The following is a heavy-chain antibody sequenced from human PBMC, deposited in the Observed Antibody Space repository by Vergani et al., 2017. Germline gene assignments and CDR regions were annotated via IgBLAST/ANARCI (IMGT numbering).Heavy chain of an antibody. CDR2: TRNKANSYTT. J-gene: IGHJ3*02. D-gene: IGHD2-2*02. V-gene: IGHV3-72*01. Sequence: EVQLVESGGGLVQPGGSLRLSCAASGFTFSSYEMNWVRQAPGKGLEWVGRTRNKANSYTTEYAASVKGRFTISRDDSKNSLYLQMNSLKTADTAVYYCARGYCSSTSCYIPFAFDIWGQGTMVTVSS. CDR1: GFTFSSYE. CDR3: ARGYCSSTSCYIPFAFDI.